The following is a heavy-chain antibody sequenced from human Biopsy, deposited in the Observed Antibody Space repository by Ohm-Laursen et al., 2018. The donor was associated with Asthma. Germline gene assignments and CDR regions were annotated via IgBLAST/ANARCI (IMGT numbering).Heavy chain of an antibody. J-gene: IGHJ4*02. Sequence: SDTLSLTCTVSGGSISSSSYYWGWIRQPPGKGLEWIGSIYYNGRTYYNPSLKSRVTISVDTSKKQLSLQLSSVTAADTAVYYCAGVTRITIFGVGGIQDYWGQGTLVTVSS. V-gene: IGHV4-39*07. CDR3: AGVTRITIFGVGGIQDY. D-gene: IGHD3-3*01. CDR2: IYYNGRT. CDR1: GGSISSSSYY.